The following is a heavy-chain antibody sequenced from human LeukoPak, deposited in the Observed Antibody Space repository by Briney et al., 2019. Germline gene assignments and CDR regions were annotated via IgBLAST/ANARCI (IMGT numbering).Heavy chain of an antibody. CDR3: ARDLRVDVYWWLFHDY. D-gene: IGHD3-22*01. V-gene: IGHV1-69*05. J-gene: IGHJ4*02. Sequence: VASVKVSCKASGGTFSSYAISWVRQAPGQGLEWMGRIIPIFGTANYAQKFLGRVTITTDESTSTAYMELSSLRSEDTAVYYCARDLRVDVYWWLFHDYWGQGTLVTVSS. CDR1: GGTFSSYA. CDR2: IIPIFGTA.